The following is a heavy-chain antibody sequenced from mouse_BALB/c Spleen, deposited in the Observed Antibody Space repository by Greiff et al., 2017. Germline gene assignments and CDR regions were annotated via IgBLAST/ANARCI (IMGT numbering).Heavy chain of an antibody. CDR2: INPYYGST. CDR3: ARSGSSSLFDD. J-gene: IGHJ2*01. D-gene: IGHD1-1*01. Sequence: VQLQQTGPELVKPGASVKISCKASGYSFTDYIMLWVKQSHGKSLEWIGNINPYYGSTSYNLKFKGKATLTVDKSSSTAYMQLNSLTSEDSAVYYCARSGSSSLFDDWGQGTTLTVSA. V-gene: IGHV1-39*01. CDR1: GYSFTDYI.